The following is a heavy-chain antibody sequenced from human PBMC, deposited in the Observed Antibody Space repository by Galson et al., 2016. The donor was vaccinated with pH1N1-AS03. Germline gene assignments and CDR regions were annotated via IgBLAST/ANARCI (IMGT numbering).Heavy chain of an antibody. V-gene: IGHV3-53*01. D-gene: IGHD3-16*01. CDR1: GFTINNNY. J-gene: IGHJ4*02. CDR3: AREPWGSTQGEY. CDR2: IYGGGDT. Sequence: SLRLSCAASGFTINNNYMSWVRQAPGKGLEWVSVIYGGGDTFYADSVKGRFPNSRDNSKNTVYPQMNSLRVEDTAVYYCAREPWGSTQGEYWGQGTLVTVSS.